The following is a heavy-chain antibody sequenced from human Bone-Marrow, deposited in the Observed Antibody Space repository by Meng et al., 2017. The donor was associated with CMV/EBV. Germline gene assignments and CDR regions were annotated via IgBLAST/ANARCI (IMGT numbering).Heavy chain of an antibody. J-gene: IGHJ4*02. CDR2: ITSSSSYI. CDR3: ARDGSGSPDY. CDR1: GFTFSSYT. V-gene: IGHV3-21*01. Sequence: GESLKISCAASGFTFSSYTMNWVRQAPGKGLEWVSSITSSSSYIFYTDSVKGRFTISRDNAKNSLYLQMNSLRAEDTAVYYCARDGSGSPDYWGQGTRVTVSS. D-gene: IGHD1-26*01.